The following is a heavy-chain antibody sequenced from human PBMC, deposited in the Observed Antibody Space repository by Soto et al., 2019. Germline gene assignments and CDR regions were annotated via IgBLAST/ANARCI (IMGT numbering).Heavy chain of an antibody. J-gene: IGHJ4*02. Sequence: SETLSLTCAVSGGSISSSNWWSWVRQPPGKGLEWIGEIYHSGSTNYNPSLKSRVTISVDTSKNQFSLKLNSVTAADTAVYYCARHSGSQIHSSGWCFDYWGQGTLVTVSS. V-gene: IGHV4-4*02. CDR3: ARHSGSQIHSSGWCFDY. D-gene: IGHD6-19*01. CDR2: IYHSGST. CDR1: GGSISSSNW.